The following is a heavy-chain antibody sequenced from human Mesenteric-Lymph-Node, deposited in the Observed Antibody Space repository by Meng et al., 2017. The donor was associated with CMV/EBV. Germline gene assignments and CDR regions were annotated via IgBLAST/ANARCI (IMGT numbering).Heavy chain of an antibody. J-gene: IGHJ6*02. V-gene: IGHV1-2*02. Sequence: ASVKVSCKASGYTFTGYYMHWVRQAPGQGLEYMGWINPNSGGANYAQKFQGRVTMTRDTSISTAYMELRRLTSDDTAVYYCARDLYYYGSGTYVRGLDVWGQGTTVTVSS. D-gene: IGHD3-10*01. CDR2: INPNSGGA. CDR1: GYTFTGYY. CDR3: ARDLYYYGSGTYVRGLDV.